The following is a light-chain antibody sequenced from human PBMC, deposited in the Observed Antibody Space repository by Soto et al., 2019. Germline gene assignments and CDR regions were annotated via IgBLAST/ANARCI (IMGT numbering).Light chain of an antibody. Sequence: EIVMTQSPATRSVSPGERATLSCRASQRVSSNLAWYQQKPGQTPKLLIYVASTRATGIPARFSGSGSGTEFTLTISSLQSEDFAVYYCQQYNVWPLTFGGGTKVEFK. J-gene: IGKJ4*01. V-gene: IGKV3D-15*01. CDR3: QQYNVWPLT. CDR1: QRVSSN. CDR2: VAS.